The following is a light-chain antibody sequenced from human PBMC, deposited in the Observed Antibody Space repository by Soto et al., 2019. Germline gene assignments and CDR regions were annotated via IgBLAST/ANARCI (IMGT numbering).Light chain of an antibody. V-gene: IGKV3-20*01. Sequence: EIVLTQSPGTLSLSPGERATLSCMASQTISTRFVAWYQQKPGQAPRLLIYGASSRATGIPDRFSGSGSGTAFTLTISRLEPEDFAVYSCQQYSGLPYTFGQGTTLEIK. CDR2: GAS. J-gene: IGKJ2*01. CDR1: QTISTRF. CDR3: QQYSGLPYT.